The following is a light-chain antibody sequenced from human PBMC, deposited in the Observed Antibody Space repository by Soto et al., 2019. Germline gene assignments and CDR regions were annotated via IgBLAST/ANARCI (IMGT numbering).Light chain of an antibody. CDR1: SSDVGSYNF. V-gene: IGLV2-23*01. CDR2: EGS. J-gene: IGLJ2*01. CDR3: CSYAGSSTPVV. Sequence: QSALTQPASVSGSPGQSITISCTGTSSDVGSYNFVSWYQQHPGKAPKLMIYEGSKRPSGVSNRFSGSNSGNTASLTISGLQAEDEADYYCCSYAGSSTPVVFGGGTQLTVL.